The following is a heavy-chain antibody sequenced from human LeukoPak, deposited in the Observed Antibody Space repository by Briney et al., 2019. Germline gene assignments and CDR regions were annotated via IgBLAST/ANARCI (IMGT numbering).Heavy chain of an antibody. J-gene: IGHJ5*02. Sequence: ASVKVSCKASGYTFTSYGISWVRQAPGQGLEWMGWISAYNGNTNYAQKLQGRVTMTTDTSTSTAYMELSRLRSDDTAVYYCARTGDIVVVVAAIWFDPWGQGTLVTVSS. CDR2: ISAYNGNT. D-gene: IGHD2-15*01. CDR1: GYTFTSYG. V-gene: IGHV1-18*01. CDR3: ARTGDIVVVVAAIWFDP.